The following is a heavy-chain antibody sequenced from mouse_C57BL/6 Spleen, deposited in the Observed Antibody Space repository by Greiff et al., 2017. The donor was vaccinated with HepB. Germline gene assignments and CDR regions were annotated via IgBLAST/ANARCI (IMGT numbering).Heavy chain of an antibody. Sequence: EVKLMESGGGLVQPGGSMKLSCAASGFTFSDAWMDWVRQSPEKGLEWVAEIRNKANNHATYYAESVKGRFTISRDDSKSSVYLQMNSLRAEDTGMYYCTRNDYYYDYDDLAYWGQGTLVTVSA. CDR2: IRNKANNHAT. CDR1: GFTFSDAW. D-gene: IGHD2-4*01. CDR3: TRNDYYYDYDDLAY. V-gene: IGHV6-6*01. J-gene: IGHJ3*01.